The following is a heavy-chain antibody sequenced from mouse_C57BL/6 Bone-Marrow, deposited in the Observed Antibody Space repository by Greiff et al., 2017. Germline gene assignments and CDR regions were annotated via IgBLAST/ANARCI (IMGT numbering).Heavy chain of an antibody. J-gene: IGHJ2*01. CDR3: ARKRLGYYGSFSYYFDY. CDR2: INPNNGGT. Sequence: EVKLMESGPELVKPGASVKIPCKASGYTFTDYNMDWVKQSHGKSLEWIGDINPNNGGTIYNQKFKGKATLTVDKSSSTAYMELRSLTSEDTAVYYCARKRLGYYGSFSYYFDYWGQGTTLTVSS. D-gene: IGHD1-1*01. V-gene: IGHV1-18*01. CDR1: GYTFTDYN.